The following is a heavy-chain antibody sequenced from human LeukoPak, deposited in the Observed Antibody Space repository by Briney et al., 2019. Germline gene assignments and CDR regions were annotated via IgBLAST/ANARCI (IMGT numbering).Heavy chain of an antibody. V-gene: IGHV3-23*01. CDR3: AKAVTTTIFDWPYFDS. CDR2: ISGSGANT. CDR1: RFTFSTYA. J-gene: IGHJ4*02. Sequence: PGGSLRLSCAASRFTFSTYAVSWVRQAPGEGLQWVSAISGSGANTYYADSVKGRFTISRDNSKNTLYLQMNSLRAEDTAVYYCAKAVTTTIFDWPYFDSWGQGTLVTVSS. D-gene: IGHD3-9*01.